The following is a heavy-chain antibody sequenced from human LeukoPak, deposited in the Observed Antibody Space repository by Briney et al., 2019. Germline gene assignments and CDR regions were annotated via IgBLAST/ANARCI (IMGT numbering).Heavy chain of an antibody. CDR3: AKGRQLLWGSYFDY. J-gene: IGHJ4*02. V-gene: IGHV3-9*01. Sequence: GRSLRLSCAASGFTFDDYAMHWVRQAPGKGLEWVSGISWNSGSIGYADSVKGRFTISRDNAKSSLYLQMNSLRAEDTALYYCAKGRQLLWGSYFDYWGQGTLVTVSS. CDR1: GFTFDDYA. CDR2: ISWNSGSI. D-gene: IGHD2-2*01.